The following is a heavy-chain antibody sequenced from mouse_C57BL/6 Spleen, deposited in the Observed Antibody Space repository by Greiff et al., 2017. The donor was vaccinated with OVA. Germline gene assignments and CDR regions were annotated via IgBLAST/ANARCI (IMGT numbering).Heavy chain of an antibody. J-gene: IGHJ3*01. V-gene: IGHV1-53*01. Sequence: QVQLQQPGTELVKPGASVKLSCKASGYNFTSYWMHWVKQRPGQGLEWIGNINPSNGGTNYNEKFKSKATLTVDKTSSTAYMQRSSLTAEDSAVYYCARDGLLPLFAYWGQGTLVTVSA. D-gene: IGHD2-3*01. CDR2: INPSNGGT. CDR1: GYNFTSYW. CDR3: ARDGLLPLFAY.